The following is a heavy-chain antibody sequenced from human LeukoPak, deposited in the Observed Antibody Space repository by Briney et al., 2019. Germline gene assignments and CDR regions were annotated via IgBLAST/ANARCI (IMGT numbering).Heavy chain of an antibody. CDR2: IYYSGSN. CDR1: GGSISPYY. CDR3: ARYSGYYYFDC. Sequence: SETLSLTCSVSGGSISPYYWSWLRQPPGKGLEWVGHIYYSGSNNYNPSLKRRVTISVDTSKDQFSLKLSSVTPADTAVYYCARYSGYYYFDCGGQGPLAAVS. D-gene: IGHD3-22*01. V-gene: IGHV4-59*01. J-gene: IGHJ4*02.